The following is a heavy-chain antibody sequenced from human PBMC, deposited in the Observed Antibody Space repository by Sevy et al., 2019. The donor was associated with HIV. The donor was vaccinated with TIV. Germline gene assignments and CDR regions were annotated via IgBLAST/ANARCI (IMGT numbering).Heavy chain of an antibody. CDR3: ATRGYSGYDEGIVDY. D-gene: IGHD5-12*01. Sequence: SETLSLTCAVSGYSISSGYYWGWIRQPPGKGLEWIGSIYHSGSTYYNPSLKSRVTISVETSKNQFSLKLSSVTAADTAVYYCATRGYSGYDEGIVDYWGQGTLVTVSS. J-gene: IGHJ4*02. CDR1: GYSISSGYY. CDR2: IYHSGST. V-gene: IGHV4-38-2*01.